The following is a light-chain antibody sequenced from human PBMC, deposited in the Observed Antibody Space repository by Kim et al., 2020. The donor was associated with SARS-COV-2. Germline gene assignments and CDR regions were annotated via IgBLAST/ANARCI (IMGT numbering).Light chain of an antibody. V-gene: IGKV1-33*01. CDR1: QDISSC. CDR2: DAS. Sequence: DVQMTQSPSSLSASVGDRVTITCQASQDISSCLNWYQQKPGKAPKVLISDASNLVTGVPSRFSGSRTGTDFTLTISSLQPEDFATYYCQQLNSYPLTFGGGTKVDIK. CDR3: QQLNSYPLT. J-gene: IGKJ4*01.